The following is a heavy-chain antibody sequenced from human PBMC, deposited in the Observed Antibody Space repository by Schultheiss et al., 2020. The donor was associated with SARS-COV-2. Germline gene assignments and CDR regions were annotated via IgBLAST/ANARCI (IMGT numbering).Heavy chain of an antibody. CDR3: ARGWYEDY. D-gene: IGHD6-19*01. J-gene: IGHJ4*02. V-gene: IGHV4-59*12. Sequence: SETLSLTCTVSGGSISSYYWSWIRQPPGKGLEWIGYIYHSGSAHYNPSLKSRVTISVDKSKNQFSLKLSSVTAADTAVYYCARGWYEDYWGQGTLVTVSS. CDR2: IYHSGSA. CDR1: GGSISSYY.